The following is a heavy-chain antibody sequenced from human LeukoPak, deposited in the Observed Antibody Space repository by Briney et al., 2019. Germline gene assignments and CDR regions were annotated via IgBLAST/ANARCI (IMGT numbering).Heavy chain of an antibody. CDR3: TRDLRVIATPHYFDY. Sequence: GGSLRLSCTASGFTFGDYAMSWVRQAPGKGLEWVGFIRSKAYGGTTEYAASVKGRFTISRDDSKSIAYLQMNSLKTEDTAVYYCTRDLRVIATPHYFDYWGQGTLVTVSS. V-gene: IGHV3-49*04. CDR2: IRSKAYGGTT. D-gene: IGHD2-21*01. CDR1: GFTFGDYA. J-gene: IGHJ4*02.